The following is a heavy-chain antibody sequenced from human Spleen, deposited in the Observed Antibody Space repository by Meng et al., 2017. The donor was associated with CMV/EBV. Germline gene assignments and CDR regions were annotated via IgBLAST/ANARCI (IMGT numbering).Heavy chain of an antibody. CDR2: MRSGGNT. CDR1: GFTVSHNS. V-gene: IGHV3-53*01. CDR3: AREVSSSGYYYVRYFDF. Sequence: SCAASGFTVSHNSMSWVRQAPGKGLEWVSLMRSGGNTDYADSVKGRFTVSRDNSRNTIYLQMNSLRAEDTAVYFCAREVSSSGYYYVRYFDFWGQGTLVTVSS. J-gene: IGHJ4*02. D-gene: IGHD3-22*01.